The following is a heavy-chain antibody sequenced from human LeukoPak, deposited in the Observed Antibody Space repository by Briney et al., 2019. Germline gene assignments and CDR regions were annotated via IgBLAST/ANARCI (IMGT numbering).Heavy chain of an antibody. CDR1: VFTFSTYA. J-gene: IGHJ4*02. CDR2: ISSSSNYI. Sequence: GGSLILSCAASVFTFSTYAMNWVRQAPGKGLEWVSSISSSSNYIYYADSVKGRFTISRDNAKNSVFLQMNSLRAEDTAVYYCAREGRLRSFDYWGQGTLVTVSS. D-gene: IGHD6-25*01. CDR3: AREGRLRSFDY. V-gene: IGHV3-21*01.